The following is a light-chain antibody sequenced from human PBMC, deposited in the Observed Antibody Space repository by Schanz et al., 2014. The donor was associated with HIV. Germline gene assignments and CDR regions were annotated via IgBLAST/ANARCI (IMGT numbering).Light chain of an antibody. CDR3: QQYNNWPPWT. J-gene: IGKJ1*01. Sequence: EIVLTQSPGTLSLSPGERATLSCWASQSVSSSYLAWYQQKPGQPPRLLIYGASSRATGIPDRFGGSGSGTEFTLTISSLQSEDFAVYYCQQYNNWPPWTFGQGTKVEIK. V-gene: IGKV3-20*01. CDR2: GAS. CDR1: QSVSSSY.